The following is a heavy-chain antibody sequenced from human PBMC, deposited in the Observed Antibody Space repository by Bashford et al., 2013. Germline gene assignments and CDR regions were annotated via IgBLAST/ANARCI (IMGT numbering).Heavy chain of an antibody. CDR2: INAGNGNT. CDR1: GYTFTSYA. Sequence: ASVKVSCKASGYTFTSYAMHWVRQAPGQRLEWMGWINAGNGNTKYSQKFQGRFTISRDNAKNSLYLQMNSLTAEDTAVYYCAADRIHGAIYAIFNYWGQGTLVTVSS. J-gene: IGHJ4*02. V-gene: IGHV1-3*01. CDR3: AADRIHGAIYAIFNY. D-gene: IGHD5-18*01.